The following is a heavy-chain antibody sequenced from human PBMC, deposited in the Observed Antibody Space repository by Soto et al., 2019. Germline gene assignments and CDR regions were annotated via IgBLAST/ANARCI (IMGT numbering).Heavy chain of an antibody. D-gene: IGHD1-1*01. J-gene: IGHJ4*02. CDR2: ISGSGGGT. CDR1: GFTFSSYA. CDR3: AKFGMATTKRSPPYYIDY. V-gene: IGHV3-23*01. Sequence: GGSLRLSCSASGFTFSSYAMSWVRQAPGKGLEWVSSISGSGGGTYYADSVKGRFTFSRDNSKNTLYLQMNSLRAEDTAVYYCAKFGMATTKRSPPYYIDYWGQGALVTVSS.